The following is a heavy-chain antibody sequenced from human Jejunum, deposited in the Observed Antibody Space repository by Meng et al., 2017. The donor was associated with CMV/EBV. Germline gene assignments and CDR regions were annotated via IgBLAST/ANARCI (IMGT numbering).Heavy chain of an antibody. CDR2: SFSSGST. J-gene: IGHJ4*02. CDR3: ARRERGTMLDY. D-gene: IGHD5-24*01. V-gene: IGHV4-39*07. CDR1: GDSIINDRYY. Sequence: VSGDSIINDRYYWGWIRQPPGKGLEWIGASFSSGSTGYDPSLEGRVIISVDTSKNQFSLILTSVTAADTAVYYCARRERGTMLDYWGQGTVVTVSS.